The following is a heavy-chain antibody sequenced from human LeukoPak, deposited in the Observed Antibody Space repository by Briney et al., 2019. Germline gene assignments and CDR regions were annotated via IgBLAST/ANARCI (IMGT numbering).Heavy chain of an antibody. Sequence: GEPLQISCQGSGYRFTSYWIGWVRQLTGKGLEWMGIIYPGDSDTRYSPSFQGQVTISAHNSISPAYLQWSSLKASDTAMYYFARRSYYDVLTGYGGWFDPWGQGTLVTVSS. CDR1: GYRFTSYW. CDR2: IYPGDSDT. D-gene: IGHD3-9*01. J-gene: IGHJ5*02. CDR3: ARRSYYDVLTGYGGWFDP. V-gene: IGHV5-51*01.